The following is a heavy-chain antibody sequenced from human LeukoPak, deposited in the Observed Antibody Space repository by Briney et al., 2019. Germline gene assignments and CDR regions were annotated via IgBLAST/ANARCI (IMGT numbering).Heavy chain of an antibody. CDR3: AKVGESGGVWKYYFDY. CDR2: ISGGGGST. Sequence: GGSLRLSCAASGFTFSSYAMSWVRQAPGKGLEWVSGISGGGGSTYYADSVKGGFTISRDNSKNTLYLQMNSLRAEDTAVYYCAKVGESGGVWKYYFDYWGQGTLVTVSS. CDR1: GFTFSSYA. V-gene: IGHV3-23*01. D-gene: IGHD2-15*01. J-gene: IGHJ4*02.